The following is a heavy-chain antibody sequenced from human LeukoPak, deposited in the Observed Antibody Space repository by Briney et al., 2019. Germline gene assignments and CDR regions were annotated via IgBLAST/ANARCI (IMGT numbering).Heavy chain of an antibody. J-gene: IGHJ4*02. D-gene: IGHD3-9*01. V-gene: IGHV3-74*01. CDR3: ARERYFDSNYFDY. CDR2: INSDGSST. Sequence: GGSLRLSCAASGFTFSSYWMHWVRQAPGKGLVGVSRINSDGSSTSYADSVKGRFTISRDNAKNTLYLQMNSLRAEDTAVYYCARERYFDSNYFDYWGQGTLVTVSS. CDR1: GFTFSSYW.